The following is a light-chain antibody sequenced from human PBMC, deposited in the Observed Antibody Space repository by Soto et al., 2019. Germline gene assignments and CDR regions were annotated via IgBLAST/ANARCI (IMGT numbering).Light chain of an antibody. CDR2: GAS. Sequence: EIVLTQSPGTLSLSPGERATLSCRASQSVSRSYLAWYQQKPGQPPRLLIYGASSRATGIPDRFSGSGSGTDFTLTISRLEPEDFAVYYCQQYDISATFGQGTKVEIK. J-gene: IGKJ1*01. V-gene: IGKV3-20*01. CDR1: QSVSRSY. CDR3: QQYDISAT.